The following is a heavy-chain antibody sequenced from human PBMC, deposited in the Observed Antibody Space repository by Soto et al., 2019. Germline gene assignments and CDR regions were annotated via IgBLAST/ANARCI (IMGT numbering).Heavy chain of an antibody. V-gene: IGHV1-18*01. Sequence: QVQLVQSGTEVKKPGASVKVSCKASSYTFSNYGISWVRQAPGQGPEWMGWISGYNGNTKYAQTLQGRVTMTTDTSTSTAYMELRSLRSDDTAVYYCARGGSSWSAEYYQHWGQGTLVIVSS. CDR3: ARGGSSWSAEYYQH. J-gene: IGHJ1*01. CDR2: ISGYNGNT. CDR1: SYTFSNYG. D-gene: IGHD6-13*01.